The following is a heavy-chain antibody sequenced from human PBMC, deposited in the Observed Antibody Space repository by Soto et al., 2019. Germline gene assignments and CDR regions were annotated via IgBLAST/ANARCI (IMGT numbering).Heavy chain of an antibody. CDR2: TYYRSRWYN. D-gene: IGHD1-26*01. CDR1: GDSVSSNSAA. CDR3: AGPTSHQWYYMDV. J-gene: IGHJ6*03. Sequence: SQTLSVTCAISGDSVSSNSAAWNWIRLSPSRGLEWLARTYYRSRWYNDYAVSVRSRITVNPDTSKNQFSLQLTSVTPEDTAVYYCAGPTSHQWYYMDVWGKGTTVTVSS. V-gene: IGHV6-1*01.